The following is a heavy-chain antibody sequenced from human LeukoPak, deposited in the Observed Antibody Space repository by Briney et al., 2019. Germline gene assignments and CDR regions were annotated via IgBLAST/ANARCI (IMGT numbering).Heavy chain of an antibody. Sequence: GGSLRLSCAASGFTFSSCGISWVRQAPGKGLEWVSAISGSGGSTSYADSVKGRFTISRVNSKNTLYLQMNSLRTERESVYYFVKNSSSWYSGWGQGTLVTVSS. CDR2: ISGSGGST. D-gene: IGHD6-13*01. CDR3: VKNSSSWYSG. J-gene: IGHJ4*02. V-gene: IGHV3-23*01. CDR1: GFTFSSCG.